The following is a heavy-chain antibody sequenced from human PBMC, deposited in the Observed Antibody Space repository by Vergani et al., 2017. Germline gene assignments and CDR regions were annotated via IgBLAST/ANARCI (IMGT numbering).Heavy chain of an antibody. CDR3: AIGSCLGCSCYEPLFDY. CDR2: SHTSGST. Sequence: QVQLQESGPGLVKPSQTLSLTCTVSGGSINSHNYYWSWIRQPAGKGLEWIGRSHTSGSTNYNPSLKSRVTMSEDTSKNQFSLNLTSVTAADTAVYFCAIGSCLGCSCYEPLFDYWGQGILVTVSS. D-gene: IGHD3-22*01. V-gene: IGHV4-61*02. J-gene: IGHJ4*02. CDR1: GGSINSHNYY.